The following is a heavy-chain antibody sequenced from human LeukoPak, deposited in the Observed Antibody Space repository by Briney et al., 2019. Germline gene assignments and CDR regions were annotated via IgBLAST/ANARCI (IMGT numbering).Heavy chain of an antibody. V-gene: IGHV4-31*03. D-gene: IGHD3-10*01. CDR1: GGSISSGGYY. J-gene: IGHJ4*02. CDR3: ARYLGGGYYFDY. Sequence: PSQTLSLTCTVSGGSISSGGYYWSWIRQHPGKGLEWIGYIYYSGSTYYNPSLKSRVTISVDTSKNRFSLKLSSVTAADTAVYYCARYLGGGYYFDYWGQGTLVTVSS. CDR2: IYYSGST.